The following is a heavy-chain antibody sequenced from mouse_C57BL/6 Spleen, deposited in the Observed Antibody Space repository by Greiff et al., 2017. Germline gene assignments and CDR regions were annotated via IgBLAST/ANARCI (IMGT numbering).Heavy chain of an antibody. CDR2: IYPGSGST. V-gene: IGHV1-55*01. J-gene: IGHJ4*01. Sequence: VQLQQSGAELVKPGASVKMSCKASGYTFTSYWITWVKQRPGQGLEWIGDIYPGSGSTNYNEKFKSKATLTVDTSSSTAYMQLSSLTSEDSAVYYCARYHDYDAMDYWGQGTSVTVSS. CDR1: GYTFTSYW. CDR3: ARYHDYDAMDY. D-gene: IGHD2-1*01.